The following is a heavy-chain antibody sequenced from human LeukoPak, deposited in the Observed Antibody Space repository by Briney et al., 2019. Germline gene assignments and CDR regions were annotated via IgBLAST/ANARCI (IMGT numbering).Heavy chain of an antibody. D-gene: IGHD2-21*02. CDR3: ATLAAYCGGDCYSDDY. CDR2: FDPEDGET. Sequence: KKLEWMGGFDPEDGETIYAQKFQGRVTMTEDTSTDTAYMELSSLRSEDTAVYYCATLAAYCGGDCYSDDYWGQGTLVTVSS. J-gene: IGHJ4*02. V-gene: IGHV1-24*01.